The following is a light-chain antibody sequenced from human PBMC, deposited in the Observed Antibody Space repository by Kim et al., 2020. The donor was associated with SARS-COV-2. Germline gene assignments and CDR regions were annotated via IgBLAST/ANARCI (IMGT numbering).Light chain of an antibody. CDR3: QAWDSSTVV. CDR1: KLGDKY. CDR2: QDS. Sequence: VAPGQTASITSSGDKLGDKYACWYQQKPGQSPVLVIYQDSKRPSGIPERFSGSNSGNTATLTISGTQAMDEADYYCQAWDSSTVVFGGGTQLTVL. J-gene: IGLJ2*01. V-gene: IGLV3-1*01.